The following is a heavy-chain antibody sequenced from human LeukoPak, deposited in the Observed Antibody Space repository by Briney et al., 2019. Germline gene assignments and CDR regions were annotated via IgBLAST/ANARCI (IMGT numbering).Heavy chain of an antibody. Sequence: VASVMVSCKAFGYTFTSNYMHWVRQAPGQGPEWMGVISPSGGSTTYAQKFQGRVTLTRDMSTSKDYLELSSLRSEDTAVYYCARDNSVRDEAWWFNPWGQGTLVTVSS. CDR2: ISPSGGST. CDR3: ARDNSVRDEAWWFNP. V-gene: IGHV1-46*01. D-gene: IGHD5-24*01. J-gene: IGHJ5*02. CDR1: GYTFTSNY.